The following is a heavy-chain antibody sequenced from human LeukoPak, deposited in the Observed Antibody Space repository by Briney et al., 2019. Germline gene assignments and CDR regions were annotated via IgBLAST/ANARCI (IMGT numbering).Heavy chain of an antibody. V-gene: IGHV3-15*01. Sequence: GGSLRLSCAASGFTFSNAWMSWVRQAPGKGLEWVGRVKSKTDGGTTDYAAPVKGRFTISRDDSKNTLYLQMNSLKTEDTAVYYCTTSLPYYYDGSGYFVYWGQGTLVTVSS. D-gene: IGHD3-22*01. CDR2: VKSKTDGGTT. CDR3: TTSLPYYYDGSGYFVY. CDR1: GFTFSNAW. J-gene: IGHJ4*02.